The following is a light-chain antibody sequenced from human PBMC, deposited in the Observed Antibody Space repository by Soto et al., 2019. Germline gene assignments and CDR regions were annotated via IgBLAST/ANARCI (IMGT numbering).Light chain of an antibody. J-gene: IGKJ2*01. Sequence: DIQMTQSPSTLSASVGDRVTITCRASQSISSWLAWYQQKPGKAPKLLIYDASSLESGAPSRFSGGGSGTEFTLTISSLQPDDFATYYCQQYNSYPYTFGQGIKLEIK. CDR1: QSISSW. CDR2: DAS. CDR3: QQYNSYPYT. V-gene: IGKV1-5*01.